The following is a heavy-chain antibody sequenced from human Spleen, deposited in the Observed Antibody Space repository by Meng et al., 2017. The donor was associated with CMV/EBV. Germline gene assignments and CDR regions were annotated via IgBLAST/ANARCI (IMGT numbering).Heavy chain of an antibody. CDR1: NSAA. CDR2: TSYRSKWYN. D-gene: IGHD3-22*01. V-gene: IGHV6-1*01. J-gene: IGHJ5*02. CDR3: ARGGYYDSSGYYYGNWFDP. Sequence: NSAAWNWDRQSPSRGLEWLGRTSYRSKWYNDYAVSVKSRITINPDTSKNQFSLQLNSVTPEDTAVYYCARGGYYDSSGYYYGNWFDPWGQGTLVTVSS.